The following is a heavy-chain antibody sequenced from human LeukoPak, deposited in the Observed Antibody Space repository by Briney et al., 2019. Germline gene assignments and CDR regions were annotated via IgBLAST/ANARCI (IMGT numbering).Heavy chain of an antibody. CDR3: ARSTYQLLKLYYYGMDV. CDR1: GYTFTSYY. CDR2: IIPILGIA. D-gene: IGHD2-2*01. Sequence: GASVKVSCKASGYTFTSYYMHWVRQAPGQGLEWMGRIIPILGIANYAQKFQGRVTITADKSTSTAYMELSSLRSEDTAVYYCARSTYQLLKLYYYGMDVWGQGTTVTVSS. J-gene: IGHJ6*02. V-gene: IGHV1-69*02.